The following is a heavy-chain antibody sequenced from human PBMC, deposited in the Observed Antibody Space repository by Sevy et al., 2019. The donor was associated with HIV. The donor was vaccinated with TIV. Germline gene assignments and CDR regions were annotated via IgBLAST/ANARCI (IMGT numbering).Heavy chain of an antibody. J-gene: IGHJ3*02. V-gene: IGHV3-53*01. CDR2: IYSGGGT. CDR3: ARDRREGSSSWDRAFDI. D-gene: IGHD6-13*01. Sequence: GGSLRLSCAASGFSVSNIYMTWVRQAPGKGLEWVSVIYSGGGTYYADSVKGRFTISRDNSKNTLYLQMNSLRAEDTAVYYCARDRREGSSSWDRAFDIWGQGTMVTVSS. CDR1: GFSVSNIY.